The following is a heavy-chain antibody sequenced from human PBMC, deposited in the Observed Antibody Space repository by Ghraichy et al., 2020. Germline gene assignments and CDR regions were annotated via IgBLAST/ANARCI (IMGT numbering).Heavy chain of an antibody. CDR3: ARGSSTTDAFDT. D-gene: IGHD1-14*01. CDR1: GFTFSSYS. Sequence: GGLRLSCAASGFTFSSYSMNWVRQAPGKGLEWVSYIIDRSRIHYADSVKGRFTISRDNVRKSLYLQMKSLRDEDTAVYYCARGSSTTDAFDTWGQGTMVTVSS. V-gene: IGHV3-48*02. J-gene: IGHJ3*02. CDR2: IIDRSRI.